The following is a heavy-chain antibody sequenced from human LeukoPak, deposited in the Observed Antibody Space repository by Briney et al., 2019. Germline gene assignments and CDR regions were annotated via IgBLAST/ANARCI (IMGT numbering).Heavy chain of an antibody. CDR2: LYTSGST. Sequence: SQTLSPTCTVSGGSISSYYWGWIRPPPGKGLGWIGYLYTSGSTHYNPSPRSGVTISIDTAKNQLSLKMSSVTAADTAVYYCARHMYYYYMDVWGKGTTVTVSS. J-gene: IGHJ6*03. CDR3: ARHMYYYYMDV. CDR1: GGSISSYY. V-gene: IGHV4-4*08.